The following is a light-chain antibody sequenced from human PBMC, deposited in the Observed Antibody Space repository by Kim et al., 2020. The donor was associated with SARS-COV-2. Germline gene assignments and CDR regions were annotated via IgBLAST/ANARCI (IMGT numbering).Light chain of an antibody. J-gene: IGKJ1*01. V-gene: IGKV3-15*01. CDR1: QSVSSN. CDR2: GAS. CDR3: QQYNNWRTWT. Sequence: EIVMTQSPATLSVSPGERATLSCRASQSVSSNLAWYQQKPGQAPRLLIYGASTRATGISARFSGSGSGTEFTLTISSLQSEDFAVYYCQQYNNWRTWTFGQGTKVDIK.